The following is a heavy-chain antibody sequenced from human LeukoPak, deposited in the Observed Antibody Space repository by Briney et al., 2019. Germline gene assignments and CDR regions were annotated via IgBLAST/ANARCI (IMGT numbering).Heavy chain of an antibody. CDR3: ARDGNVLRYFDWLSWGYYFDY. CDR1: GFTFSSYG. Sequence: GGSLRLSCAASGFTFSSYGMHWVRQAPGKGLEWVAVISYDGSNKYYADSVKGRFTISRDNSKNTLYLQMNSLRAEDTAVYYCARDGNVLRYFDWLSWGYYFDYWGQGTLVTVSS. V-gene: IGHV3-30*19. D-gene: IGHD3-9*01. J-gene: IGHJ4*02. CDR2: ISYDGSNK.